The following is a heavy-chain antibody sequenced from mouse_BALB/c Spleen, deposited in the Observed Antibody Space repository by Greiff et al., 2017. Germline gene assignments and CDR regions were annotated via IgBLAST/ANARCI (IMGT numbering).Heavy chain of an antibody. CDR3: TRPYYGSVYYYAMDY. J-gene: IGHJ4*01. CDR2: IRLKSNNYAT. D-gene: IGHD1-1*01. Sequence: EVMLVESGGGLVQPGGSMKLSCVASGFTFSNYWMNWVRQSPEKGLEWVAEIRLKSNNYATHYAESVKGRFTISRDDSKSSVYLQMNNLRAEDTGIYYCTRPYYGSVYYYAMDYWGQGTSVTVSS. CDR1: GFTFSNYW. V-gene: IGHV6-6*02.